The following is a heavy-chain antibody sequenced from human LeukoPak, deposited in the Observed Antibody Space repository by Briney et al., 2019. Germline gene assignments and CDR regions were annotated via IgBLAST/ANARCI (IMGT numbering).Heavy chain of an antibody. J-gene: IGHJ6*03. Sequence: GASVKVSCKASGYTFTGYYMHWVRQAPGQGLEWMGWINPNSGGTNYAQKFRGRVTMTRDTSISTAYMELSRLRSDDTAVYYCARDQRCSSTSCFVSYYYMDVWGKGTTVTVSS. CDR2: INPNSGGT. CDR3: ARDQRCSSTSCFVSYYYMDV. CDR1: GYTFTGYY. D-gene: IGHD2-2*01. V-gene: IGHV1-2*02.